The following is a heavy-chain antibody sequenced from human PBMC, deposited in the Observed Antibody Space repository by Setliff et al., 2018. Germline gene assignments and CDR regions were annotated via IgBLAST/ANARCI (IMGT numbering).Heavy chain of an antibody. CDR2: VDPEDGEA. CDR3: ARGQGHYYDSSGCLDY. CDR1: GYTITDYF. D-gene: IGHD3-22*01. J-gene: IGHJ4*02. Sequence: GASVKVSCKVSGYTITDYFMHWVQQAPGKGLRWMGRVDPEDGEAIYAEKFQGRVSMTADTSTNTIYMELSSLRSEDTAVYFCARGQGHYYDSSGCLDYWGQGTLVTVSS. V-gene: IGHV1-69-2*01.